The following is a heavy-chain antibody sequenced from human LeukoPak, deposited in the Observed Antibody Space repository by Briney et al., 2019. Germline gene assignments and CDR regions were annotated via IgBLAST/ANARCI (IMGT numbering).Heavy chain of an antibody. D-gene: IGHD2-2*01. CDR3: ARWYCSSDTCYHLDV. CDR2: SHYSGST. Sequence: SETLSLTCTVSGASVSSYYWSWIRQPPGKGLEWIGYSHYSGSTSYNPSLKSRVTISVDTSKNQFSLKLTSVTTADTAVYYCARWYCSSDTCYHLDVRGKGTTVTVSS. CDR1: GASVSSYY. V-gene: IGHV4-59*02. J-gene: IGHJ6*03.